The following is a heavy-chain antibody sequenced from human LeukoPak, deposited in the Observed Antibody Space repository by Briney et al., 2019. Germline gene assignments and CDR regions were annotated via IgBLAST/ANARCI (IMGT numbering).Heavy chain of an antibody. V-gene: IGHV3-23*01. CDR2: MSGSGDST. J-gene: IGHJ4*02. CDR1: GFTFSISA. D-gene: IGHD6-19*01. CDR3: AKCRYQSSRCHGEC. Sequence: GGSLRLSCAASGFTFSISAMIWVRQAPGKGLEWVSGMSGSGDSTFYADSMKGRFTISRDNSKNTLYLQMNSLRADDTAVYYCAKCRYQSSRCHGECWGQGTLVTVSS.